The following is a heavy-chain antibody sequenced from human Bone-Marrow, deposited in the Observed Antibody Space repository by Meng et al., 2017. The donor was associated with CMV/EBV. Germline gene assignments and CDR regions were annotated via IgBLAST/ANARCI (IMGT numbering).Heavy chain of an antibody. Sequence: GESLKISCAASGFTFSSYAMHWVRQAPGKGLEWVANIKQDGSEKYYVDSVKGRFTISRDNAKNSLYLQMNSLRAEDTAVYYWARGCSSTSRYYYYYYGMDVWGQGTTVTVSS. CDR1: GFTFSSYA. CDR2: IKQDGSEK. V-gene: IGHV3-7*01. J-gene: IGHJ6*02. CDR3: ARGCSSTSRYYYYYYGMDV. D-gene: IGHD2-2*01.